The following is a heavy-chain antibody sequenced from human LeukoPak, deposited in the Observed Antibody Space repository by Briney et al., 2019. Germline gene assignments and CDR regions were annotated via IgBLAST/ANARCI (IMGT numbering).Heavy chain of an antibody. V-gene: IGHV3-11*01. CDR3: ARVFLWFGDGYYYGMDV. D-gene: IGHD3-10*01. CDR2: ISSSGSTI. Sequence: GGSLRLSCAASGCTFSDYYMSWIRQAPGKGLEWVSYISSSGSTIYYADSVKGRFTISRDNAKNSLYLQMNSLRAEDTAVYYCARVFLWFGDGYYYGMDVWGQGTTVTVSS. CDR1: GCTFSDYY. J-gene: IGHJ6*02.